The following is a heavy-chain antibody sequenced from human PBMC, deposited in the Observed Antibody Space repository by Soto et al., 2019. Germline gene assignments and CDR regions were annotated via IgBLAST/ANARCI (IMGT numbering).Heavy chain of an antibody. CDR1: GDSVSSNSAA. V-gene: IGHV6-1*01. D-gene: IGHD3-10*01. CDR3: ARERGWFGELMSPTNRFVFWFDP. Sequence: PSQTLSLTCAISGDSVSSNSAAWNWIRQSPSRGLEWLGRTYYRSKWYNDYAVSVKSRITINPDTSKNQFSLQLNSVTPEDTAVYYCARERGWFGELMSPTNRFVFWFDPWGQGTLVTVSS. J-gene: IGHJ5*02. CDR2: TYYRSKWYN.